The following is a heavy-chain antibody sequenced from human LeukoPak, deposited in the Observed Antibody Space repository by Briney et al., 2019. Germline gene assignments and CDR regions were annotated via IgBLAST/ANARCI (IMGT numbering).Heavy chain of an antibody. Sequence: GGSLRLSCAASGFTFSSHWMHWVRQAPGKGLVWVSRINGDGSNTTYADSVKGRFTLSSDSSRNTVYFQLNNLRVEDTAIYYCAKASWVSSTDAVRWGQGTLVTVSS. V-gene: IGHV3-74*03. D-gene: IGHD3-16*01. CDR1: GFTFSSHW. CDR3: AKASWVSSTDAVR. J-gene: IGHJ4*02. CDR2: INGDGSNT.